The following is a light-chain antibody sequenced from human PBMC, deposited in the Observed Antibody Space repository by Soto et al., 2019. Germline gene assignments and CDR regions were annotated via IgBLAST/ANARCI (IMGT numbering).Light chain of an antibody. CDR1: ENVRTF. CDR3: QQHSHWPPWT. CDR2: GAS. V-gene: IGKV3-11*01. J-gene: IGKJ1*01. Sequence: EVVLTQSPATLSLSPGGRATLSCRASENVRTFVDWYQQKPGQAPRLLIYGASNRATGIPARFSGSGSGTDFTLPISNLEPEDFAVYYCQQHSHWPPWTFGQGTKVDIK.